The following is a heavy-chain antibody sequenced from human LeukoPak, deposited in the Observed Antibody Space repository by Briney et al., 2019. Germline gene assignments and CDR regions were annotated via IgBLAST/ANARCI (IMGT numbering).Heavy chain of an antibody. D-gene: IGHD3-22*01. Sequence: GRSLRLSCAASRFTFSTYAMHWVRQAPGKGLDWVAVIAYDGSNKYYADSVKGRFTISRDNSKNTLYLQMNSLRVEDTAVYYCARDLNPYYYDSSGFDYWGQGTLVTVSS. CDR1: RFTFSTYA. CDR3: ARDLNPYYYDSSGFDY. CDR2: IAYDGSNK. J-gene: IGHJ4*02. V-gene: IGHV3-30-3*01.